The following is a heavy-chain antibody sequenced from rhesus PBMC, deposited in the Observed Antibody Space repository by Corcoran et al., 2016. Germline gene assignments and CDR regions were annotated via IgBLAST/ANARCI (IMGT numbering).Heavy chain of an antibody. CDR2: IYVSGSST. J-gene: IGHJ4*01. Sequence: QLQLQESGPGLVKPSETLSVTCAVSGGSISSSYWSWIRQAPGKGLEWIGYIYVSGSSTNYNPSLKSRVTLSVDTSKNQLSLKLSSVTTADTAVYYCASGWYYFDYWGQGVLVTVSS. D-gene: IGHD6-13*01. V-gene: IGHV4-169*02. CDR3: ASGWYYFDY. CDR1: GGSISSSY.